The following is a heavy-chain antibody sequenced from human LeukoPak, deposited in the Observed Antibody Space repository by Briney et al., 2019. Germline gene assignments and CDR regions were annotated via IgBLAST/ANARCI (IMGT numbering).Heavy chain of an antibody. V-gene: IGHV3-48*04. Sequence: GGSLRLSCAASGFTFSSYSMNWVRQAPGKGLEWVSYISSSGYTIYYADSVKGRFTISRDSAKSSLDLQMNSLRAEDTAVYYCACTNYVGNKYYFDYWGQGTQVTVSS. J-gene: IGHJ4*02. CDR3: ACTNYVGNKYYFDY. CDR1: GFTFSSYS. D-gene: IGHD4-23*01. CDR2: ISSSGYTI.